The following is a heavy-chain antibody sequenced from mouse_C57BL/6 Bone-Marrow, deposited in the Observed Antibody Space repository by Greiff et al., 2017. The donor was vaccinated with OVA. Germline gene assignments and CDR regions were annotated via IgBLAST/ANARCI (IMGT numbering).Heavy chain of an antibody. Sequence: QVQLQQSGPGLVQPSQSLSITCTVSGFSLTSYGVHWVRQSPGKGLEWLGVIWSGGSTDYNAAFISRLSISKDNSKSQVFFKMNSLQADDTAIYYCARKRTYDGYYAWFAYWGQGTLVTVSA. D-gene: IGHD2-3*01. V-gene: IGHV2-2*01. J-gene: IGHJ3*01. CDR2: IWSGGST. CDR1: GFSLTSYG. CDR3: ARKRTYDGYYAWFAY.